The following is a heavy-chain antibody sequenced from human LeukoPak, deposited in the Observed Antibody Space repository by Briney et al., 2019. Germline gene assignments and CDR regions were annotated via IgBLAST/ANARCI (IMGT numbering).Heavy chain of an antibody. D-gene: IGHD4-17*01. CDR3: VRWGYGGRVSPRREY. CDR1: GLTFSGYV. V-gene: IGHV3-23*01. J-gene: IGHJ4*02. CDR2: ISGSGSMA. Sequence: GGSLRLSCVGSGLTFSGYVLAWVRRAPGKGLEWISAISGSGSMAYYADSVKDRFTISRDNSKNTLQLQMRSLRAEDTAVYYCVRWGYGGRVSPRREYWGQGTLVTVSS.